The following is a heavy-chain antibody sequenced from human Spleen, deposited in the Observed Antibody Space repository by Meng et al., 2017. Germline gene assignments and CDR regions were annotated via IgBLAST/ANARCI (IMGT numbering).Heavy chain of an antibody. J-gene: IGHJ4*02. CDR1: GFTVSSNY. CDR3: ARDSYAYYDSWSSYYTGGYFDY. Sequence: GESLKISCAASGFTVSSNYMSWVRQAPGKGLEWVSVIYSGGSTYYADSVKGRFTISRDNSKNTLYLQMNSLRAEDTSVYYCARDSYAYYDSWSSYYTGGYFDYWGQGALVTVSS. V-gene: IGHV3-53*01. D-gene: IGHD3-3*01. CDR2: IYSGGST.